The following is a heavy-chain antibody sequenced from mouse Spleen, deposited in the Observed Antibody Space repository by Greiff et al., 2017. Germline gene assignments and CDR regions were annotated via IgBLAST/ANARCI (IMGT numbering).Heavy chain of an antibody. V-gene: IGHV1-61*01. J-gene: IGHJ3*01. CDR2: IYPSDSET. CDR1: GYTFTSYW. D-gene: IGHD2-4*01. CDR3: ARGLRQAWFAY. Sequence: VQLQQPGAELVRPGSSVKLSCKASGYTFTSYWMDWVKQRPGQGLEWIGNIYPSDSETHYNQKFKDKATLTVDKSSSTAYMQLSSLTSEDSAVYYCARGLRQAWFAYWGQGTLVTVSA.